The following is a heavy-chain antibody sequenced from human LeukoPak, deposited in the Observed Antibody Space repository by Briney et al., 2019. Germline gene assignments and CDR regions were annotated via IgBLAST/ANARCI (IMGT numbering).Heavy chain of an antibody. CDR2: ISGSGGST. CDR1: GFTFSSYA. J-gene: IGHJ4*01. CDR3: AKDSTTVTTAFDY. Sequence: GGSLRLSCAASGFTFSSYAMNWVRQAPGKGLDWVSGISGSGGSTFYADSVKGRFTISRDNSNNTLYLQMNSLRAEDTAVYYCAKDSTTVTTAFDYWGQGTLVTVSS. D-gene: IGHD4-17*01. V-gene: IGHV3-23*01.